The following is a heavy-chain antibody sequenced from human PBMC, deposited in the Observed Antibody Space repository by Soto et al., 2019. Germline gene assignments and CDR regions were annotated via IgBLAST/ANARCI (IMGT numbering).Heavy chain of an antibody. D-gene: IGHD3-3*01. J-gene: IGHJ6*02. CDR2: ISGIVGTT. CDR3: AKDSWAIFGVPAGEYYAMDV. V-gene: IGHV3-23*01. Sequence: CVRQAPGEGLEWVSAISGIVGTTYYSDSVKGRFTISRDNSKNTFYLQMNDLKVEDGAKYFCAKDSWAIFGVPAGEYYAMDVWGQGTKVTVSS.